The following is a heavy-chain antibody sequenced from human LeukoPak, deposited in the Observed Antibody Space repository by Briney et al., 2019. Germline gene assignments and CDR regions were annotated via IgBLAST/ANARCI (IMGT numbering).Heavy chain of an antibody. V-gene: IGHV1-8*01. J-gene: IGHJ3*02. CDR3: ARGVLLWFGELSSDAFDI. D-gene: IGHD3-10*01. Sequence: ASVKVSCKASGYTFTSYDINWVRQATGQGLEWMGWMNPNSGNTGYAQKFQGRVTMTRNTSISTAYMELSSLRSEDTAVYYCARGVLLWFGELSSDAFDIWGQGTMVTVSS. CDR2: MNPNSGNT. CDR1: GYTFTSYD.